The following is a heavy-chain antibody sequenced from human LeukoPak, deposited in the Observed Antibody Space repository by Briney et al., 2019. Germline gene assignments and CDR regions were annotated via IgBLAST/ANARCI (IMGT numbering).Heavy chain of an antibody. V-gene: IGHV4-30-4*01. CDR1: GGSISSGDYY. Sequence: SETLSLTCTVSGGSISSGDYYWSWFRQPPGKGLEWIGYISYNGNTYYNPSLKSRITISVDTSKNQFSLKLSSVTAADTAVYYCARGYFDIITYYWFDPWGQGTLVTVSS. D-gene: IGHD3-22*01. CDR3: ARGYFDIITYYWFDP. CDR2: ISYNGNT. J-gene: IGHJ5*02.